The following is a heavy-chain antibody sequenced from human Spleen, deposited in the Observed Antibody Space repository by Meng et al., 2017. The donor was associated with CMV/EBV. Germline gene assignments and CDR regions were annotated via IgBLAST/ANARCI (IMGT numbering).Heavy chain of an antibody. V-gene: IGHV1-2*02. Sequence: ASGYTFTGYYMHWVRQAPGQGLEWMGWINPNTGATNYAQKFQGRVTMTRDTSTNTAYMELTRLRSDDTAVFYCARVIAVAGTAPFDYWGQGTLVTVSS. CDR1: GYTFTGYY. CDR2: INPNTGAT. J-gene: IGHJ4*02. D-gene: IGHD6-19*01. CDR3: ARVIAVAGTAPFDY.